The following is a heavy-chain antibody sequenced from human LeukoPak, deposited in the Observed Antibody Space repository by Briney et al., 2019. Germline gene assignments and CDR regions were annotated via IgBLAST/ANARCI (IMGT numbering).Heavy chain of an antibody. CDR1: GGSFSGYY. J-gene: IGHJ4*02. D-gene: IGHD5-24*01. V-gene: IGHV4-34*01. CDR2: INHSGST. Sequence: PSETLSLTCAVYGGSFSGYYWSWIRQPPGQGLEGIGEINHSGSTNYNPSLKSRVTISVDTSKNQFSLTLSSVTAADTAVYYCARSGDGYNYGDYWGQGTLVTVSS. CDR3: ARSGDGYNYGDY.